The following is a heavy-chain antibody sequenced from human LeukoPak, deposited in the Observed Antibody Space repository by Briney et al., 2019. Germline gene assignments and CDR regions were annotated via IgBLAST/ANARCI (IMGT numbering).Heavy chain of an antibody. D-gene: IGHD4-17*01. CDR1: GYTFTGFY. V-gene: IGHV1-2*02. Sequence: APVKVSCKPSGYTFTGFYIHWVRQAPGQGLQWMGWINPKNGATKYSQNFRARDTMTRDTSIDTAYMELSSLTSDDTAIYYCARPTHRLTVTTAIDYWGQGTLVTVSS. CDR2: INPKNGAT. CDR3: ARPTHRLTVTTAIDY. J-gene: IGHJ4*02.